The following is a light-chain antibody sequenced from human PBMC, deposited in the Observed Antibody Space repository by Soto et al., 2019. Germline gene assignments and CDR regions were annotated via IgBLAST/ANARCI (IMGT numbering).Light chain of an antibody. CDR1: QTPSHY. CDR3: QQSYSTRWT. J-gene: IGKJ1*01. Sequence: DIQMTQSPSSLSASVGDRVTITCRASQTPSHYLNWYQEKPGKAPKLLIYAASSLQSGVPSRFSGRGSGTDFTLTISSLQPEDFATYYCQQSYSTRWTFGQGTKVEIK. V-gene: IGKV1-39*01. CDR2: AAS.